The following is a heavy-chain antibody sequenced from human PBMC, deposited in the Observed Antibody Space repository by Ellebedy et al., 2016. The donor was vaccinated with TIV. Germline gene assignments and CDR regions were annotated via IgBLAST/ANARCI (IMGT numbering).Heavy chain of an antibody. V-gene: IGHV1-69*06. J-gene: IGHJ4*02. Sequence: SVKVSXXASGGTFSSYAISWVRQAPGQGLEWMGGIIPIFGTANYAQKFQGRVTITADKSTSTAYMELSSLRSEDTAVYYCASGHTGLWFGIQLDYWGQGTLVTVSS. CDR1: GGTFSSYA. CDR2: IIPIFGTA. CDR3: ASGHTGLWFGIQLDY. D-gene: IGHD3-10*01.